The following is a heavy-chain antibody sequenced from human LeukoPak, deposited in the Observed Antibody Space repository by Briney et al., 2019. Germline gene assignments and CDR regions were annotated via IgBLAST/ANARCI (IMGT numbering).Heavy chain of an antibody. J-gene: IGHJ5*02. Sequence: PGGSLRLSCAASEFSVGSNYMTWVRQAPGKGLEWVSLIYSGGSTYYADSVKGRFTISRDNSKNTLYLQMNSLRAEDTAVYYCARGLTTYYYYDSSGYYYLRWFDPWGQGTLVTVSS. D-gene: IGHD3-22*01. CDR1: EFSVGSNY. CDR3: ARGLTTYYYYDSSGYYYLRWFDP. V-gene: IGHV3-66*01. CDR2: IYSGGST.